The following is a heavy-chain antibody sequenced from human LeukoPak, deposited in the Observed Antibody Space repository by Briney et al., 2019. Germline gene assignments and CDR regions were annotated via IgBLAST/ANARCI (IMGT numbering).Heavy chain of an antibody. CDR1: GFTFSDYA. V-gene: IGHV3-30-3*01. CDR3: ANQNYVV. D-gene: IGHD1-7*01. CDR2: ISYDGSDK. Sequence: GRSLRLSCAASGFTFSDYAIHWVRQAPGKGLEWVSLISYDGSDKYYADSVKGRFTISRDNSKNTLYLQMNSLRAEDTAVYYCANQNYVVWGQGTLVTVSS. J-gene: IGHJ4*02.